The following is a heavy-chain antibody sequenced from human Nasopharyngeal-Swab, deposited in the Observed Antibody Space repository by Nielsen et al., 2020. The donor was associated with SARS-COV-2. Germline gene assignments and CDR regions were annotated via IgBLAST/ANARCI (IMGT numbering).Heavy chain of an antibody. CDR3: ASGGSGFWEGYFDN. D-gene: IGHD3-22*01. V-gene: IGHV1-46*01. CDR2: INPTGDTT. Sequence: ASVKVSCKASGYTFTNSHMHWVRQAPGQGLEWMGMINPTGDTTSDAQNFEGRLSVTRDTSTGTVYMELSSLRSEDTAVYYCASGGSGFWEGYFDNWGQGTLVTVSS. J-gene: IGHJ4*02. CDR1: GYTFTNSH.